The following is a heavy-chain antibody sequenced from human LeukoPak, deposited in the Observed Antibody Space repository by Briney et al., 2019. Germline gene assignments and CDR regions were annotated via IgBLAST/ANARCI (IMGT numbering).Heavy chain of an antibody. V-gene: IGHV3-66*01. CDR1: GFTVSSNY. J-gene: IGHJ3*02. D-gene: IGHD3-10*01. CDR3: AREGFDYYGSGSYNLDAFDI. CDR2: IYSGGST. Sequence: GGSLRLSCAASGFTVSSNYMSWVRQAPGKGLGWVSVIYSGGSTYYADSVKGRFTISRDNSKTTLYLQMNSLRAEDTAVYYCAREGFDYYGSGSYNLDAFDIWGQGSMVTVSS.